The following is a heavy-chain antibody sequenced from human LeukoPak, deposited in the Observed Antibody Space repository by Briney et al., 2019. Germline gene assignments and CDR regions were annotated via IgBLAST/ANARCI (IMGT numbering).Heavy chain of an antibody. CDR2: IYYSGNT. Sequence: SETLSLTCTVSGASVSSYFWCWLRQPPGKGLEWVGYIYYSGNTNYNPSLDSRATLSVDTSKNQFYLRLTTVTAADTAVYYCARVRVGGTFYYFDYWGQGTLVTVSS. CDR3: ARVRVGGTFYYFDY. D-gene: IGHD2/OR15-2a*01. V-gene: IGHV4-59*02. CDR1: GASVSSYF. J-gene: IGHJ4*02.